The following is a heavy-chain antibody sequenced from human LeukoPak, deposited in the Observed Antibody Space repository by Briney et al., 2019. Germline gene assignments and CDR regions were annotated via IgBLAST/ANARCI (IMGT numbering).Heavy chain of an antibody. Sequence: ASVKVSCKASGYTFTSYAMHWVRQAPGQRLEWMGWINAGNGNTKYSQKFQGRVTMTTDTSTSTAYMELRSLRSDDTAVYYCASGHSSSWFYFDYWGQGTLVTVSS. CDR2: INAGNGNT. D-gene: IGHD6-13*01. J-gene: IGHJ4*02. CDR1: GYTFTSYA. V-gene: IGHV1-3*01. CDR3: ASGHSSSWFYFDY.